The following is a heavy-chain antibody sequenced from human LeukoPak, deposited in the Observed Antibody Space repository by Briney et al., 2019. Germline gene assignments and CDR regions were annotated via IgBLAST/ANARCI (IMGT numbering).Heavy chain of an antibody. CDR1: GFTFSSYA. CDR3: AKVSIAAWYYYYGMDV. V-gene: IGHV3-23*01. D-gene: IGHD6-6*01. CDR2: IGGSGGST. Sequence: PGGSLRLSCAASGFTFSSYAMSWVRQAQGKGLEWVSAIGGSGGSTYYADSVKGRFTISRDNSKNTLYLQMNSLRAEDTAVYYCAKVSIAAWYYYYGMDVWGQGTTVTVSS. J-gene: IGHJ6*02.